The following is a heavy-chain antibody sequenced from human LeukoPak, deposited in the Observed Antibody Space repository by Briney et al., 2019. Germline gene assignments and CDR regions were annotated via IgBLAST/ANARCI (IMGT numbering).Heavy chain of an antibody. CDR3: GRVPSTLYDFWSAYFIDY. Sequence: ASVKVSCKASGYTFTGYYMHWVRQAPGQGLQWMGWISTYNGHTKSAQKFQGRVTMTTDTSTSTAYMELRSLRSDDTAVYYCGRVPSTLYDFWSAYFIDYWGQGTLVSVSS. CDR2: ISTYNGHT. V-gene: IGHV1-18*04. D-gene: IGHD3-3*01. J-gene: IGHJ4*02. CDR1: GYTFTGYY.